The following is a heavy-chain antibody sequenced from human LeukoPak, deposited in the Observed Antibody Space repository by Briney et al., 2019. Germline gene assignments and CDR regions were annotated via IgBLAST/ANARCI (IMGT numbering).Heavy chain of an antibody. CDR2: TVGSGPDT. CDR3: ARSARSLYGDYV. Sequence: GGSLRLSCAASGFTFTNYAMSWVRQTPGKGLEWVSATVGSGPDTYHADSVKGRFTISRDNAKNTLYLQMYSLRVEDTAVYYCARSARSLYGDYVWGQGTLLTVSS. D-gene: IGHD4-17*01. V-gene: IGHV3-23*01. CDR1: GFTFTNYA. J-gene: IGHJ4*02.